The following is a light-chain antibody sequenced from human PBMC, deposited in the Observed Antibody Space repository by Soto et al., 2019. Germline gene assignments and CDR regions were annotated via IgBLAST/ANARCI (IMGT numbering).Light chain of an antibody. J-gene: IGLJ1*01. CDR3: SSYAGSNNV. V-gene: IGLV2-8*01. CDR2: EVS. CDR1: SSDVGGYNY. Sequence: QSVLTQPPSASGSPGQSVTISCTGTSSDVGGYNYVSWYQQHPGKAPKLMIYEVSTRPSGVPDRFSGSKSGNTASLTVSGLQAEDEADYYCSSYAGSNNVFGTGTKLTVL.